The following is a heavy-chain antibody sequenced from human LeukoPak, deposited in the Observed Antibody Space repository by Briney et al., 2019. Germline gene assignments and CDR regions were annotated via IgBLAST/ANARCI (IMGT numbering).Heavy chain of an antibody. J-gene: IGHJ5*02. D-gene: IGHD4-17*01. V-gene: IGHV4-38-2*02. CDR3: ARDEDYGDYAMFDP. Sequence: SETLSLTCTVSGYSISSGYYWGWIRQPPGKGLEWIGSIYHSGSTYYNPSLKSRVTISVDTSKNQFSLKLSSVTAAVTAVYYCARDEDYGDYAMFDPWGQGTLVTVSS. CDR2: IYHSGST. CDR1: GYSISSGYY.